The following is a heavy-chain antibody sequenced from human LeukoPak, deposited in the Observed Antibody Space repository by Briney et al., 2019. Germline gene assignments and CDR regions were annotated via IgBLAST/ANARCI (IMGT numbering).Heavy chain of an antibody. CDR3: ARLPGSGYFDY. Sequence: SETLSLTCAVSGGSISSGTYYWGWIRQPPGKGLEWVATVYYTGSMYYNPSLKGRVTVSVDTSKNQFSLKLSSVTAADTAVYYCARLPGSGYFDYWARESWSPSPQ. CDR1: GGSISSGTYY. D-gene: IGHD3-22*01. J-gene: IGHJ4*02. CDR2: VYYTGSM. V-gene: IGHV4-39*01.